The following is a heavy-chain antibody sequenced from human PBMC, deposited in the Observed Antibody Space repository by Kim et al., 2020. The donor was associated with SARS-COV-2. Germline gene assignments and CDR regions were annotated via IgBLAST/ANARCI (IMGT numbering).Heavy chain of an antibody. V-gene: IGHV4-34*01. CDR2: INHSGST. J-gene: IGHJ5*02. D-gene: IGHD3-22*01. CDR1: GGSFSGYY. Sequence: SETLSLTCAVYGGSFSGYYWSWIRQPPGKGLEWIGEINHSGSTNYNPSLKSRVTISVDTSKNQFSLKLSSVTAADTAVYYCARGSMYYYDSSGYQRRNWFDPWGQGTLVTVSS. CDR3: ARGSMYYYDSSGYQRRNWFDP.